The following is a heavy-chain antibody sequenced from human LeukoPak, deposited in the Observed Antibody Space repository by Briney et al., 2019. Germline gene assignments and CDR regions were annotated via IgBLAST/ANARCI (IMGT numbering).Heavy chain of an antibody. V-gene: IGHV1-69*13. D-gene: IGHD2-21*02. CDR1: GCTFSSYA. Sequence: GASVKVSCKASGCTFSSYAIIWVRQAPGQGLEWMGMIIPIFNTANYAQKFQGRVTITADESTSTAYMELSSLTSEDTAVYYCARGQPLLSHFDYWGKGTLVTVSS. CDR3: ARGQPLLSHFDY. J-gene: IGHJ4*02. CDR2: IIPIFNTA.